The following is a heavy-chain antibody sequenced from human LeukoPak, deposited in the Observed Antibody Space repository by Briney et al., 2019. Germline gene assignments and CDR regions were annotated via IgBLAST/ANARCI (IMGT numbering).Heavy chain of an antibody. CDR3: ARVDYYDSSGGSDY. V-gene: IGHV4-34*01. J-gene: IGHJ4*02. CDR1: GGSFSGYY. CDR2: INHSGST. Sequence: SETLSLTCAVYGGSFSGYYWSWIRQPPGKGLEWIGEINHSGSTNYNPSLKSRVTISVDTSKNQFSLKLSSVTAADAAVYYCARVDYYDSSGGSDYWGQGTLVTVSS. D-gene: IGHD3-22*01.